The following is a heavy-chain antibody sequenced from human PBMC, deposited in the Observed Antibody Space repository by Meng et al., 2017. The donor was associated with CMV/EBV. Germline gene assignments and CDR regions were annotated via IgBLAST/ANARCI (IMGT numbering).Heavy chain of an antibody. CDR3: ARGARYCSGGSCSSWFDP. CDR1: SSSESDY. J-gene: IGHJ5*02. CDR2: IYYSGST. D-gene: IGHD2-15*01. Sequence: SSSESDYGSWIRQRPGKGLEWIGYIYYSGSTYYNPYLKSRVTISVDTSKNQFSLKLSSVTAADTAVYYCARGARYCSGGSCSSWFDPWGQGTLVTVSS. V-gene: IGHV4-31*02.